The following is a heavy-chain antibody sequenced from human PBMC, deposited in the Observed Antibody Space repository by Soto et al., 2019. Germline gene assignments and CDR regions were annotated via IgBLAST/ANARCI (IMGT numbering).Heavy chain of an antibody. CDR1: GGSISSGDYY. D-gene: IGHD6-19*01. V-gene: IGHV4-30-4*01. J-gene: IGHJ4*02. CDR3: ARWNYSSGWYLNDY. Sequence: TLSLTCTVSGGSISSGDYYWSWIRQPPGKGLEWIGYIYYSGSTYYNPSLKSRVTISVDTSKNQFSLKLSSVTAADTAVYYCARWNYSSGWYLNDYWGQGTLVTASS. CDR2: IYYSGST.